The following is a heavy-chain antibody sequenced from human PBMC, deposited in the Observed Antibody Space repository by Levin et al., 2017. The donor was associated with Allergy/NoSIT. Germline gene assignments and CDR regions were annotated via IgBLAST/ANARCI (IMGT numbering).Heavy chain of an antibody. J-gene: IGHJ4*02. Sequence: SETLSLTCTVSNGSISNSRYYWGWIRQPPGKGLEWIVSIYYSGSTYYNPSLKSRVTISVDTSKNQFFLKINSVTAADTAIYYCASTFGVVSNNFDYWGQGTLVTVSS. CDR2: IYYSGST. CDR3: ASTFGVVSNNFDY. V-gene: IGHV4-39*07. CDR1: NGSISNSRYY. D-gene: IGHD3-3*01.